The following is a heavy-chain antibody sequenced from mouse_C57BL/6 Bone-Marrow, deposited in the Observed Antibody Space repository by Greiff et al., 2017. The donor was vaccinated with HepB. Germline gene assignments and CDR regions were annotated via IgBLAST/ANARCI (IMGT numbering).Heavy chain of an antibody. Sequence: QVQLQQPGAELVKPGASVKLSCKASGYTFTRYWITWVKQRPGQGLEWIRDIYPGSGSTNYTKKLKRKATLTVDTSSSTAYMQLSSLTSDDSTVYYCARMIYYEYFYAMDYWGQKFSVTGS. D-gene: IGHD2-4*01. CDR3: ARMIYYEYFYAMDY. CDR2: IYPGSGST. CDR1: GYTFTRYW. J-gene: IGHJ4*01. V-gene: IGHV1-55*01.